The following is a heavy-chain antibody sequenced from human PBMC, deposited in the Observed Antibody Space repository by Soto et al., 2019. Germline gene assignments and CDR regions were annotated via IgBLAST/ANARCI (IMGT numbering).Heavy chain of an antibody. J-gene: IGHJ4*02. CDR2: IYASGNT. D-gene: IGHD3-9*01. CDR1: GGSMSSYY. V-gene: IGHV4-59*12. CDR3: ARVGYDILTGYSDY. Sequence: SETLSLTCTASGGSMSSYYWNWIRQPPGKGLEWIGYIYASGNTTYNPSFKSRVTISIDTSKRQFSLNLTSVTAADTAVYYCARVGYDILTGYSDYWGQGTLVTVSS.